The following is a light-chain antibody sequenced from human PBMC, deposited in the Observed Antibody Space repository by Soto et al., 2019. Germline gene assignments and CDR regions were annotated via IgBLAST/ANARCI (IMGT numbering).Light chain of an antibody. CDR3: QQLMSYPIT. Sequence: DIQLTQSPSFLSASVGDRVTITCRASQGISSYLAWYQQKPRKAPEVLIFGASTLQSGVPSRFSGSGSGTEFTLTISSLQPEDFATYYCQQLMSYPITFGQGTRLE. J-gene: IGKJ5*01. CDR1: QGISSY. V-gene: IGKV1-9*01. CDR2: GAS.